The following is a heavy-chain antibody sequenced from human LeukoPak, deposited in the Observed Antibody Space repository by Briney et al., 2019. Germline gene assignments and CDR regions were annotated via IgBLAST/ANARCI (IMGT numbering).Heavy chain of an antibody. J-gene: IGHJ4*02. D-gene: IGHD3-22*01. Sequence: SETLSLTCTVSGGSISSYYWSWIRQPPGKGLEWIGYIYYSGSTNYNPSLKSRVTISVDTSKNQFSLKLSSVTAADTAVYYCARHDRNYYDSSGLDYWGQGTLVTVSS. V-gene: IGHV4-59*01. CDR3: ARHDRNYYDSSGLDY. CDR1: GGSISSYY. CDR2: IYYSGST.